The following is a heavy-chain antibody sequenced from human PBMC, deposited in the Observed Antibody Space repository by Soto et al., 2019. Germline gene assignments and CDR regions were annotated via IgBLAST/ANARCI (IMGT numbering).Heavy chain of an antibody. D-gene: IGHD3-9*01. Sequence: PWGSLRLSCAASGFSFISSGIHSFRQAPGKGLEWVADIFYDGSKIHYADSVKGRFTISRDNSKNTVHLQMNSLRPEDTAVYYCAKDLTGPYDYWGQGTLVTVSS. V-gene: IGHV3-30*18. CDR1: GFSFISSG. J-gene: IGHJ4*02. CDR2: IFYDGSKI. CDR3: AKDLTGPYDY.